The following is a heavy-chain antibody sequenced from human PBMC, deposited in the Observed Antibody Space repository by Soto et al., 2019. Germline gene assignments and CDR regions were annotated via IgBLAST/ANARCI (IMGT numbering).Heavy chain of an antibody. J-gene: IGHJ6*03. Sequence: PGGSLRLSCTASGFTFGDYAMSWFRQAPGKGLEWVGFIRSKAYGGTTEYAASVKGRFTISRDDSKSIAYLQMNSLKTEDTAVYYCTRDRAWSMAVAARPWNYYYYYMDVWGKGTTVTVSS. CDR2: IRSKAYGGTT. V-gene: IGHV3-49*03. D-gene: IGHD6-6*01. CDR3: TRDRAWSMAVAARPWNYYYYYMDV. CDR1: GFTFGDYA.